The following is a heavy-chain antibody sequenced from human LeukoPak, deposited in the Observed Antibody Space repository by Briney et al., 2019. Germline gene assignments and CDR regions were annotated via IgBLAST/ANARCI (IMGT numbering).Heavy chain of an antibody. Sequence: GGSLRLSCAASGFTFSSYAMSWVRQAPGKGLEWVSAISGSGGSTYYADSVKGRFTISRDNSKSTLYLQMNSLRAEDTAVYYCAKILRLGELTPFDYWGQGTLVTVSS. CDR2: ISGSGGST. CDR3: AKILRLGELTPFDY. V-gene: IGHV3-23*01. D-gene: IGHD3-16*01. CDR1: GFTFSSYA. J-gene: IGHJ4*02.